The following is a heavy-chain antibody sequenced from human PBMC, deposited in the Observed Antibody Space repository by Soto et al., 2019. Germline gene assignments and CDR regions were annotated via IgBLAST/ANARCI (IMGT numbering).Heavy chain of an antibody. J-gene: IGHJ6*02. D-gene: IGHD2-2*01. V-gene: IGHV4-31*03. CDR1: GASISGGGFY. CDR3: ARGSTTSPYFYYGMDV. Sequence: QVQLQESGPGLVKPSQTLSLTCTVSGASISGGGFYWSWIRHHPARGLEWIGNIYYTGNTHYSPSLKIRVSISVDTSKNQLSLKLTSVTAADTAVYYCARGSTTSPYFYYGMDVWGQGTTVTVSS. CDR2: IYYTGNT.